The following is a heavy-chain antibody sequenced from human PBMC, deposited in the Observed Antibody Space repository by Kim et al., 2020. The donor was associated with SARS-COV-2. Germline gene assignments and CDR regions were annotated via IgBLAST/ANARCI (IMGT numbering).Heavy chain of an antibody. CDR3: AKDSGVLEWFYLNYYYYGMDV. CDR2: ISGSGGST. D-gene: IGHD3-3*01. CDR1: GFTFSSYA. Sequence: GGSLRLSCAASGFTFSSYAMSWVRQAPGKGLEWVSAISGSGGSTYYADSVKGRFTISRDNSKNTLYLQMNSLRAEDTAVYYCAKDSGVLEWFYLNYYYYGMDVWGQGTTVTVSS. V-gene: IGHV3-23*01. J-gene: IGHJ6*02.